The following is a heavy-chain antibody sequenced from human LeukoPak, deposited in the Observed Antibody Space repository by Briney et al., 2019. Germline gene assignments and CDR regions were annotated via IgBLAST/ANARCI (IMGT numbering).Heavy chain of an antibody. D-gene: IGHD3-16*02. V-gene: IGHV3-7*04. CDR3: ARVRYGNYFDY. CDR1: GFTFTDSW. J-gene: IGHJ4*02. Sequence: GGSLRLFCAASGFTFTDSWMSWVRQPPGKGLEWVVNIKPDGTEKYYVDSLKGRFTVSRDNAKNSLYLQMSSLRAEDTAVYYCARVRYGNYFDYWGQGTLVTVSS. CDR2: IKPDGTEK.